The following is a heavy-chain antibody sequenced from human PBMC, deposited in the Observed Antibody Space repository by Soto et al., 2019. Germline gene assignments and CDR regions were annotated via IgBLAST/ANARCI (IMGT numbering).Heavy chain of an antibody. CDR1: GFSFRDYD. V-gene: IGHV3-13*05. CDR2: LGAARDP. J-gene: IGHJ6*02. CDR3: ARAYLGRLPRRADYYYAMDV. D-gene: IGHD1-26*01. Sequence: EVQLVESGGGSVQPGESLRLSCAASGFSFRDYDMHWVRQRKGKGLEWVSALGAARDPYYVGSVKGRFSVSRDNAQNSLFLKKNNLRDDDTAVYFCARAYLGRLPRRADYYYAMDVWGRGTTVTVSS.